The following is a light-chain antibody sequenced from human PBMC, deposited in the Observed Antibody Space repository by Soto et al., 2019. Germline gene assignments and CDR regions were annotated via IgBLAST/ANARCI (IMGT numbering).Light chain of an antibody. J-gene: IGKJ4*01. V-gene: IGKV3-11*01. CDR2: DST. CDR3: QQYNSWPLT. CDR1: QSIHTS. Sequence: VLTQSPATLSLSPGERATLSCRASQSIHTSLAWYQQKPGQPPRLVVYDSTLRANGVPDRFGGSRSGTEFTLTINNLEPEDFAVYYCQQYNSWPLTFGGGTKVEIK.